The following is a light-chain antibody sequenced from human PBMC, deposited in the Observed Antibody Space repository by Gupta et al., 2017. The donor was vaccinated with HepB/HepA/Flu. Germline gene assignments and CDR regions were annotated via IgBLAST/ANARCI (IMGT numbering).Light chain of an antibody. CDR2: GAS. CDR1: QSVSSSY. CDR3: QQYGRSPRT. J-gene: IGKJ1*01. Sequence: IVFLPSPGTLSLSPGERATLSCRASQSVSSSYLAWYQQKPGQAPRLLIYGASSRATGIPDRFSGSGSGTDFTLTISRLEPEDFAVYYCQQYGRSPRTFGQGTKVEIK. V-gene: IGKV3-20*01.